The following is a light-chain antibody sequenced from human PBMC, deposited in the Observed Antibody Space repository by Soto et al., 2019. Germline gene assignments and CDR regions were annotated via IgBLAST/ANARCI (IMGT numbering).Light chain of an antibody. CDR3: QQYNNWPRT. CDR2: RAS. V-gene: IGKV3-15*01. J-gene: IGKJ1*01. CDR1: QSVSSN. Sequence: EIVITQSPATLSVSPGERATLSCRASQSVSSNFAWYQQKPGQAPRLLIYRASTRATGIPARFSGSGSGTEFTLTISSXQSEDFAVYYCQQYNNWPRTFGQGTKVDIK.